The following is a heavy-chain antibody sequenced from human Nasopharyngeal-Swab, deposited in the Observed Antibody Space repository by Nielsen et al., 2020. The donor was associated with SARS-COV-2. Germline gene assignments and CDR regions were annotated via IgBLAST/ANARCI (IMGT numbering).Heavy chain of an antibody. J-gene: IGHJ5*02. D-gene: IGHD6-13*01. Sequence: SETLSLTCAVYGGSFSGYYWSWIRQPPGKGLEWIGEINHSGSTNYNPSLKSRVTISVDTSKNQFSLKLSPVTAADTAVYYCARPQYSSSWRRDWFDPWGQGTLVTVSS. CDR3: ARPQYSSSWRRDWFDP. CDR1: GGSFSGYY. V-gene: IGHV4-34*01. CDR2: INHSGST.